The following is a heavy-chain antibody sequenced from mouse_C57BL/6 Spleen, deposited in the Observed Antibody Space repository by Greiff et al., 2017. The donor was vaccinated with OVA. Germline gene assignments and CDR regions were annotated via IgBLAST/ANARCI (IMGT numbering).Heavy chain of an antibody. CDR2: ISSGSSTI. CDR1: GFTFSDYG. V-gene: IGHV5-17*01. Sequence: EVKLMESGGGLVKPGGSLKLSCAASGFTFSDYGMPWVRQAPEKGLEWVAYISSGSSTIYYADTVKGRFTISRDNAKNTLFLQMTSLRSEDTAMYYSARMGYYGNYAMDDWGQGTSVTVSS. D-gene: IGHD1-1*01. CDR3: ARMGYYGNYAMDD. J-gene: IGHJ4*01.